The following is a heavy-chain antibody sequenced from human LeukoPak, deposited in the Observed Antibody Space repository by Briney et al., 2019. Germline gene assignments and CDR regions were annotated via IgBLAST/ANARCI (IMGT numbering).Heavy chain of an antibody. D-gene: IGHD3-10*01. V-gene: IGHV3-15*01. J-gene: IGHJ4*02. Sequence: GGSLRLSCAASGFTFSNAWMSWVRQAPGKGLEWVGRIKSKTDGGTTDYAAPVKGRFTISRDDSKNTLYLQMNSLKTEDTAVYYCTRELLWFGELGYWGQGTLVTVSS. CDR2: IKSKTDGGTT. CDR1: GFTFSNAW. CDR3: TRELLWFGELGY.